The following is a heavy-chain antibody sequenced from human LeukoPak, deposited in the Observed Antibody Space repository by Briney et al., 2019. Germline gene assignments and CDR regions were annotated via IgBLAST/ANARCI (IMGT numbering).Heavy chain of an antibody. CDR1: GGSISSYY. CDR2: IYTSGST. CDR3: AREDYDYVWGSYRTHSHFDY. D-gene: IGHD3-16*02. V-gene: IGHV4-4*07. Sequence: SETLSLTCTVSGGSISSYYWSWIRKPAGKGLEWIGRIYTSGSTNYNPSLKSRVTMSVDTSKNQFSLKLSSVTAADTAVYYCAREDYDYVWGSYRTHSHFDYWGQGTLVTVSS. J-gene: IGHJ4*02.